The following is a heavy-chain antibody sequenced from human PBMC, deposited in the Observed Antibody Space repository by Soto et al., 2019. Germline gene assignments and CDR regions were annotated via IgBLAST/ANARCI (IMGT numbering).Heavy chain of an antibody. CDR2: FDPEDGET. CDR3: ATAEAVVAALGGYYYGMDV. CDR1: GYTLTELS. V-gene: IGHV1-24*01. D-gene: IGHD2-15*01. J-gene: IGHJ6*02. Sequence: GASVKVSCKVSGYTLTELSMHWVRQAPGKGLEWMGGFDPEDGETIYAQKFQGRVTMTEDTSTDTAYMELSSLRSEDTAVYYCATAEAVVAALGGYYYGMDVWGQGTTVTVPS.